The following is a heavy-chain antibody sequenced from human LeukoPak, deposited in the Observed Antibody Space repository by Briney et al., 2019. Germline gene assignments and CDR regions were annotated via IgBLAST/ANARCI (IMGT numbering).Heavy chain of an antibody. CDR2: IKGDGSHT. D-gene: IGHD3-16*01. V-gene: IGHV3-74*01. CDR1: GFTFSNYW. CDR3: VRDWGHFYFDS. J-gene: IGHJ4*02. Sequence: GGSLRLSCAASGFTFSNYWMHWVRQAPGKGLVWVSRIKGDGSHTIYADSVKGLFTTSRDNTKNTLYLQMKNLRAEDTAVYYCVRDWGHFYFDSWGQGTLVTVSS.